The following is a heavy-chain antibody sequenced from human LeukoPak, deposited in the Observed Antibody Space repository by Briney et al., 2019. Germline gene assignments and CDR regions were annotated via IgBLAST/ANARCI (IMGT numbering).Heavy chain of an antibody. CDR3: AKDLVRGVIKGGSY. CDR2: ISGSGGST. CDR1: GFTFSSYA. D-gene: IGHD3-10*01. Sequence: GGSLRLSCAASGFTFSSYAMSWVRQAPGKGLEWVSAISGSGGSTYYADSVKGWFTISRDNSKNTLYLQMNSLRAEDTAVYYCAKDLVRGVIKGGSYWGQGTLVTVSS. V-gene: IGHV3-23*01. J-gene: IGHJ4*02.